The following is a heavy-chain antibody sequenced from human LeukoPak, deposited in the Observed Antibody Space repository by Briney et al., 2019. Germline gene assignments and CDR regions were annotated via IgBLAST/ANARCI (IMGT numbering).Heavy chain of an antibody. CDR1: GYTLTGYY. J-gene: IGHJ3*02. CDR3: ANRYNWNDFQSNAFDI. V-gene: IGHV1-2*02. D-gene: IGHD1-20*01. Sequence: ASEKVTCKASGYTLTGYYFHWVRQAPGQGLDWMGWINPNSGGTNYAQKFQGRVTMPRDTSISAAYMELRRLRSDDTAVYYCANRYNWNDFQSNAFDIWGQGTMLTVSS. CDR2: INPNSGGT.